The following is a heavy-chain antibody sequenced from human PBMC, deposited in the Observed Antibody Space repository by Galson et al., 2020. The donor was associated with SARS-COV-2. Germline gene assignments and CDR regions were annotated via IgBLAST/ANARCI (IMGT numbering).Heavy chain of an antibody. V-gene: IGHV3-66*01. CDR2: IHADGTT. CDR1: GFTVSGNY. CDR3: AKNYYDCYGVDV. Sequence: GESLKISCTASGFTVSGNYMSWFRQAPREGLEWVSVIHADGTTFHADSVKGRFTISRDYSKNTLYLQMNSLRVDDTAVYYCAKNYYDCYGVDVWGQGTTVVVAS. J-gene: IGHJ6*02.